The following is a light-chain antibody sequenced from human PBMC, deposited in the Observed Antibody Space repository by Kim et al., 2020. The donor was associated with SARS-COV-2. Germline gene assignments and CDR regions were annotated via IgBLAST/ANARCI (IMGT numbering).Light chain of an antibody. V-gene: IGKV1-5*01. Sequence: SASVGDTVTIACRGSQNINSWLAWYQQKPGKAPKFLIYDASDLRSGVPSRFRGRGSGTQFTLTISDLQPDDFAAYYCQQYSTYSYSFGQGTKLEI. J-gene: IGKJ2*01. CDR1: QNINSW. CDR2: DAS. CDR3: QQYSTYSYS.